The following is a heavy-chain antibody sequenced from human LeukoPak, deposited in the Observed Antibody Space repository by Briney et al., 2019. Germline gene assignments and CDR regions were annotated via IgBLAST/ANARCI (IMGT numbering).Heavy chain of an antibody. Sequence: PGRSLRLSCAASGFTFSSYWMSWVRQAPGKGLEWVANIKQDGSEKYYVDSVKGRFTISRDNAKNSLYLQMNSLRAEDTAVYYCARVGRGYSGYVTDYWGQGTLVTVSS. CDR2: IKQDGSEK. V-gene: IGHV3-7*01. J-gene: IGHJ4*02. CDR3: ARVGRGYSGYVTDY. CDR1: GFTFSSYW. D-gene: IGHD5-12*01.